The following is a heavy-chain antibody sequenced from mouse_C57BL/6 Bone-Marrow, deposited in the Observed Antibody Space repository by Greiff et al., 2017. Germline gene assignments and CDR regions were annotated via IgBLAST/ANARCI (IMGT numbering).Heavy chain of an antibody. CDR2: INPGSGGT. CDR1: GYAFTNYL. CDR3: ASPYYYGSSSWFAY. Sequence: QVQLQQPGAELVRPGTSVKVSCKASGYAFTNYLIEWVKQRPGQGLAWIGVINPGSGGTNYNEKFKGKATLTADKSSSTAYMQLSSLTSDDSAVYFCASPYYYGSSSWFAYWGQGTLVTVSA. D-gene: IGHD1-1*01. V-gene: IGHV1-54*01. J-gene: IGHJ3*01.